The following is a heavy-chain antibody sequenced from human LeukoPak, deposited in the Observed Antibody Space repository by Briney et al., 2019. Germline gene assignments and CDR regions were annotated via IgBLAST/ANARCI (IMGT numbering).Heavy chain of an antibody. D-gene: IGHD2-2*01. V-gene: IGHV1-46*03. Sequence: GASVKVSCKASGYMLTNYNMQWVRQAPGQGLEWMGMVSASGANTKYAQKFRGRVTMTSDTSTSTAYMELSSLIPDDTAVYYRGRDQNYATDYWGQGTLVTVSP. CDR3: GRDQNYATDY. CDR1: GYMLTNYN. CDR2: VSASGANT. J-gene: IGHJ4*02.